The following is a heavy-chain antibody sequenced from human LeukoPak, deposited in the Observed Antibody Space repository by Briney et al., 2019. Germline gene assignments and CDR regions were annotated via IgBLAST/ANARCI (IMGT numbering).Heavy chain of an antibody. D-gene: IGHD2-15*01. Sequence: SETLSLTCTVSGGSISSSSYYWGWIRQPPGKGLEWIGSIYYSGSTYYNPSLKSRVTISVDTSKNQFSLKLSSVTAADTAVYYCARDPSRSCAGGNCFSSWGQGTLVIVSS. J-gene: IGHJ5*02. CDR1: GGSISSSSYY. V-gene: IGHV4-39*01. CDR3: ARDPSRSCAGGNCFSS. CDR2: IYYSGST.